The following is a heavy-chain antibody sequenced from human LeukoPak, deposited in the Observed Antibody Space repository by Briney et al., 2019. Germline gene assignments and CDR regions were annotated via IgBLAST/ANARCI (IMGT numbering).Heavy chain of an antibody. CDR1: GYTFTGYY. V-gene: IGHV1-2*02. CDR2: INPNSGGT. Sequence: GASVKVSCKASGYTFTGYYMHWVRQAPGQGLEWMGWINPNSGGTNYAQKFQGRVTMTRDTFISTAYMELSRLRSDDTAVYYCARSATMVRGVIIPYYSFMDVWGKGTTVTVSS. J-gene: IGHJ6*03. CDR3: ARSATMVRGVIIPYYSFMDV. D-gene: IGHD3-10*01.